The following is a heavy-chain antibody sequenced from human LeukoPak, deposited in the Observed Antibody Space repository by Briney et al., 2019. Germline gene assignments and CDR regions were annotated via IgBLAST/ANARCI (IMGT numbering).Heavy chain of an antibody. V-gene: IGHV3-30-3*01. CDR3: ARDGRSITMIVVVISWYFDL. Sequence: GRSLRLSCAASGFTFSSYAMHWVRQAPGKGLEWVAVISYDGSNKYYADSAKGRFTISRDNSKNTLYLQMNSLRAEDTAVYYCARDGRSITMIVVVISWYFDLWGRGTLVTVSS. D-gene: IGHD3-22*01. J-gene: IGHJ2*01. CDR2: ISYDGSNK. CDR1: GFTFSSYA.